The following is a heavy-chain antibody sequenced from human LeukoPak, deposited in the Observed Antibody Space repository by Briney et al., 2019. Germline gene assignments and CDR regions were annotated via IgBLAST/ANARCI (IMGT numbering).Heavy chain of an antibody. Sequence: GGSLRLSCAASGFTVSSKYMGWVRQAPGKGLEWVSVIYSGGSTYYADSVKGRFTISRDNSKNTLYLQMNSLRAEDTAVYYCAIMTTVTTDYWGQGTLVTVSS. J-gene: IGHJ4*02. CDR3: AIMTTVTTDY. D-gene: IGHD4-17*01. CDR1: GFTVSSKY. V-gene: IGHV3-53*01. CDR2: IYSGGST.